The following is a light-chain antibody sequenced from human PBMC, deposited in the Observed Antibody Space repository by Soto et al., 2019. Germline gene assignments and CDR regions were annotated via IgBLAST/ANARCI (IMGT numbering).Light chain of an antibody. CDR3: GAWDSSLSGVL. CDR2: DTN. Sequence: QSVLTQPPSVSAAPGQQVTISCSGETSNIGNNYVSWYQQLPGTAPKPLIYDTNNRPSGIPDRFSGSKSGTSATLGITGLQTGDEAVYYCGAWDSSLSGVLFGGGTKLTVL. J-gene: IGLJ2*01. CDR1: TSNIGNNY. V-gene: IGLV1-51*01.